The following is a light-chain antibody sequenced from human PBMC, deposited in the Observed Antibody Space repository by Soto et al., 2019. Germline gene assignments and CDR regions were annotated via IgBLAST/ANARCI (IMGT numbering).Light chain of an antibody. CDR1: QGISSW. V-gene: IGKV1-12*01. CDR2: AAS. J-gene: IGKJ4*01. CDR3: QQANSFPLT. Sequence: DIQMTQSPSAVSASVGDRVTITCRASQGISSWLAWYQEKPGKAPNXLIYAASSLQSGVPSRFSGSGSGTDLTITISSLQPEDVETYHGQQANSFPLTFGGGTKVDIK.